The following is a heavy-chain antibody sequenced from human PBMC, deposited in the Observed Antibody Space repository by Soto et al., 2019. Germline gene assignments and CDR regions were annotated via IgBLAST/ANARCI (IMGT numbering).Heavy chain of an antibody. J-gene: IGHJ4*02. CDR3: ARDQPGYSYGYGLGY. D-gene: IGHD5-18*01. V-gene: IGHV3-9*01. CDR2: ISWNSGSI. Sequence: SLRLSCAASGFTFDDYAMHWVRQAPGKGLEWVSGISWNSGSIGYADSVKGRFTISRDNAKNSLYLQMNSLRAEDTALYYCARDQPGYSYGYGLGYWGQGTLVTVSS. CDR1: GFTFDDYA.